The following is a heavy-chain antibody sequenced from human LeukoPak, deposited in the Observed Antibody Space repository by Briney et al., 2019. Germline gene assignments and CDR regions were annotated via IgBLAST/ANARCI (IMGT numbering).Heavy chain of an antibody. CDR2: ISYDGSNK. J-gene: IGHJ4*02. CDR3: AKDSHWILFDD. CDR1: GFTFSSYG. Sequence: GGSLRLSCAASGFTFSSYGMHWVRQAPGKGLEWVVVISYDGSNKYYADSVKGRFTISRDNSKNTLYLQMNSLRDEDTAVYYCAKDSHWILFDDWGQGTLVTVSS. V-gene: IGHV3-30*18. D-gene: IGHD2-2*03.